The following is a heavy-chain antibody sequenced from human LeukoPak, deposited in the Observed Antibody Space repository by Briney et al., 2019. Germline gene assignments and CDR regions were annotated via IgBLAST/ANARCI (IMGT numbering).Heavy chain of an antibody. CDR1: GDSASSNSAA. D-gene: IGHD1-14*01. CDR3: ARVTPRFTRYDAFDI. V-gene: IGHV6-1*01. J-gene: IGHJ3*02. Sequence: SQTLSLTCAISGDSASSNSAAWNWIRQSPSRGLEWLGRTYYTSKWYSDYAVSVKSRITINPDTSKNQFPLHLNSVTPEDTAVYYCARVTPRFTRYDAFDIWGQGTMVTVSS. CDR2: TYYTSKWYS.